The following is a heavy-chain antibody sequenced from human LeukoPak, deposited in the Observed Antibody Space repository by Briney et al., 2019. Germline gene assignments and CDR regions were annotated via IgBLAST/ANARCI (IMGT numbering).Heavy chain of an antibody. V-gene: IGHV3-13*01. D-gene: IGHD2-8*02. CDR1: GFTFRAYD. CDR3: ARVRVGSGGLDL. J-gene: IGHJ3*01. CDR2: IGTAGNT. Sequence: PGGSLRLSCAASGFTFRAYDMQWVRQPIGGGLQWVSAIGTAGNTFYADSVKGRFTISRDKVKNSLYLQMNALRVVDTALYYCARVRVGSGGLDLWGQGTLVTVSS.